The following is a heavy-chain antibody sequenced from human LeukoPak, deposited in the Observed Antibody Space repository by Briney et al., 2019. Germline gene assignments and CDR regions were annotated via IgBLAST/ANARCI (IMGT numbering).Heavy chain of an antibody. CDR1: GDSVSSNSAT. CDR3: ARVGGHSGTYYDGFDI. Sequence: SQTLSLTSAISGDSVSSNSATWNWIRQSPSRGLEWLGRTYSRSKWYNEYVVSVRSRITINPDTSKNQFSLQLNSVTPEDTAVYYCARVGGHSGTYYDGFDIWGQGTMVTVSS. V-gene: IGHV6-1*01. D-gene: IGHD1-26*01. CDR2: TYSRSKWYN. J-gene: IGHJ3*02.